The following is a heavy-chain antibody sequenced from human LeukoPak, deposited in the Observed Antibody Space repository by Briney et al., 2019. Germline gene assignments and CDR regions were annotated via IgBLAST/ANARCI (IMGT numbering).Heavy chain of an antibody. CDR1: GGSISSYY. D-gene: IGHD3-3*01. Sequence: SETLSLTCTVSGGSISSYYWNWIRQPPGKELEWIGYIYTSGSTNYNPSLKSRVTISVDTSKNQFSLKLSSVTAADTAVYYCARSRSGLLPDYWGQGTLVTVSS. J-gene: IGHJ4*02. CDR2: IYTSGST. V-gene: IGHV4-4*09. CDR3: ARSRSGLLPDY.